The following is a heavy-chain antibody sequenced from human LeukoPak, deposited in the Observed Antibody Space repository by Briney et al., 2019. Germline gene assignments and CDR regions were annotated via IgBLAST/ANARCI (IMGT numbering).Heavy chain of an antibody. V-gene: IGHV1-69*04. Sequence: ASVKVSCKASGGTFSSYAISWVRQAPGQGLEWMGRIIPILGIANYAQKFQGRVTITADKSTSTAYMELSSLRSEDTAVYYCARGGITIFGVADGAFDIWGQGTMVTVSS. CDR2: IIPILGIA. CDR1: GGTFSSYA. CDR3: ARGGITIFGVADGAFDI. J-gene: IGHJ3*02. D-gene: IGHD3-3*01.